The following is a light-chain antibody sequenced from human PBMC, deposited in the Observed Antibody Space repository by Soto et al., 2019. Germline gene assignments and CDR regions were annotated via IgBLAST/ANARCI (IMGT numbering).Light chain of an antibody. V-gene: IGKV3-15*01. J-gene: IGKJ2*01. CDR2: GAS. CDR1: QSVSSN. Sequence: EIVMTQSPDTLSVSPGERATLSCRASQSVSSNLAWYQQKRGQAPRLLIYGASTRATGIPARFSGSGSGTEFTLTISSLQSEDFAIYYCQQYNNWPPMYTFGQGTKLEIK. CDR3: QQYNNWPPMYT.